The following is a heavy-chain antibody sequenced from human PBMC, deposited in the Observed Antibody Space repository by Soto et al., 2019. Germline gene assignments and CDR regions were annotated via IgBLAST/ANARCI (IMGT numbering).Heavy chain of an antibody. CDR1: GFTFSNAW. CDR3: TRAVAGTFSPYYFDC. V-gene: IGHV3-15*07. Sequence: GGSLRLSCAASGFTFSNAWINWVRQTPGRGLEWVGRVKSKNDGGTTEYAASVKGRFTISRDDSKTIAYLQLNSLKTEDTAVYYCTRAVAGTFSPYYFDCWGQGALVTVSS. CDR2: VKSKNDGGTT. J-gene: IGHJ4*02. D-gene: IGHD6-19*01.